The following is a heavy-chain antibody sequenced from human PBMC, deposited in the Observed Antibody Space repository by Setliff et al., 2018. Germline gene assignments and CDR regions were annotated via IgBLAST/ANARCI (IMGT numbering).Heavy chain of an antibody. V-gene: IGHV1-69*10. CDR1: GYSFTTYG. CDR2: IIPILGIA. CDR3: AREGVDTRSSTDYRYYMDV. J-gene: IGHJ6*03. D-gene: IGHD5-18*01. Sequence: SVKVSCKASGYSFTTYGISWVRQAPGQGLEWMGGIIPILGIANYAQKFQERVTIIKDESTSTAYMEVSSLRTEDTAVYYCAREGVDTRSSTDYRYYMDVWGTGTTVTVSS.